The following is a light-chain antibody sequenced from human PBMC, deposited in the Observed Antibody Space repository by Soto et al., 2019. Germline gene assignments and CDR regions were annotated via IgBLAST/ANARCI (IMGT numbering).Light chain of an antibody. CDR1: SSDVGAYNY. CDR2: EVS. V-gene: IGLV2-8*01. CDR3: TSYASNNIWV. Sequence: QSVLTQPPSASGSPGQSVTISCTGTSSDVGAYNYVSWYQQYPGKAPKLMIYEVSKRPSGVPDRFSGSKSGKTASLTVSGLQPEDEADYYCTSYASNNIWVFGGGTKLTVL. J-gene: IGLJ3*02.